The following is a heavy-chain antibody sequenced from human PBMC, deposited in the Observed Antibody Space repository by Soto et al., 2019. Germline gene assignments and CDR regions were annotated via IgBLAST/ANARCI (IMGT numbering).Heavy chain of an antibody. V-gene: IGHV3-21*02. CDR2: ISSTTNYI. CDR1: GFTFRTYW. J-gene: IGHJ4*02. CDR3: ARESEDLTSNFDY. Sequence: EVQLLESGGGVVQPGGSLRLSCVASGFTFRTYWMHWVRQTPGKGLMWVSSISSTTNYIYYGDSMKGRFTISRDNAKNSLYLEMNSLRAEDTAVYYCARESEDLTSNFDYWGQGTLVTVSS.